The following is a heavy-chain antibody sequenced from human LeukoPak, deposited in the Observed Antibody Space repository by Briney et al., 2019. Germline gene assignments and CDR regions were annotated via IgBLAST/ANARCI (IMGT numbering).Heavy chain of an antibody. CDR2: IYSGGST. V-gene: IGHV3-53*05. CDR1: GFTVSSNY. J-gene: IGHJ3*02. CDR3: AKDGRQRKTYFYGSGSANAFDI. Sequence: GGSLRLSCAASGFTVSSNYMSWVRQAPGKGLEWVSVIYSGGSTYYADSVKGRFTISRDNSKNTLYLQMNSLRAEDTAVYYCAKDGRQRKTYFYGSGSANAFDIWGQGTMVTVSS. D-gene: IGHD3-10*01.